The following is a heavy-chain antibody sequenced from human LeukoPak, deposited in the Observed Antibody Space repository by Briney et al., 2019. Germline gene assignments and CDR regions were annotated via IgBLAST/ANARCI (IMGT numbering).Heavy chain of an antibody. Sequence: GGSLRLSCAASGFTVSSSYMSWVRQAPGKGLEWVSVIYSGGSTYYADSVKGRFTISRDNSKNTLYLQMNSLRAEDTAVYYCARYTITGPNEEGAFDIWGQGTMVTVSS. CDR1: GFTVSSSY. CDR3: ARYTITGPNEEGAFDI. D-gene: IGHD1-7*01. V-gene: IGHV3-66*01. CDR2: IYSGGST. J-gene: IGHJ3*02.